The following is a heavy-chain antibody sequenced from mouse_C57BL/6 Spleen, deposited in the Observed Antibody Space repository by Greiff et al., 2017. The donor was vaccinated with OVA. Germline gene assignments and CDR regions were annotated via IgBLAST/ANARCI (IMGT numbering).Heavy chain of an antibody. V-gene: IGHV1-18*01. D-gene: IGHD2-4*01. Sequence: VQLQQSGPELVKPGASVKLPCTASGYTFTDYNMDWVKQSQGKSLEWIAAINPNDGCTIYNQKLKGQFTLTVDKSSSTAYMELSSLTSEDTAIYYCARRTAYDYPWFAYWGKGTLVTVAA. CDR3: ARRTAYDYPWFAY. CDR1: GYTFTDYN. CDR2: INPNDGCT. J-gene: IGHJ3*01.